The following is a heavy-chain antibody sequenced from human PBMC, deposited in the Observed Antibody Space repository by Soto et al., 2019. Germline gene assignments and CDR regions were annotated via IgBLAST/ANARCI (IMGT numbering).Heavy chain of an antibody. Sequence: SVKVSCKASGGTFSSYAISWVRQAPGQGLEWMGGIIPIFGTANYAQKFQGRVTITADESTSTAYMELSSLRSEDTAVYYCARGAGIQLWITHFDYWGQGTLVTVSS. D-gene: IGHD5-18*01. J-gene: IGHJ4*02. CDR3: ARGAGIQLWITHFDY. CDR2: IIPIFGTA. V-gene: IGHV1-69*13. CDR1: GGTFSSYA.